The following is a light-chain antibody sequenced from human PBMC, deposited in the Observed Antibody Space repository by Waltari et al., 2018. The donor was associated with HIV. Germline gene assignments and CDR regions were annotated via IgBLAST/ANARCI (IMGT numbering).Light chain of an antibody. CDR2: WAS. CDR3: QQYHTTPLT. V-gene: IGKV4-1*01. Sequence: ESVMTQSTESLAVSMGGRSTVHCRPRQSLLDSSINKCFLAWYQQKAGQPPKLLVYWASARESGVPDRFSGGGAETNFTLTIDSLKAEDVAVYYCQQYHTTPLTFGGGTRVEIK. CDR1: QSLLDSSINKCF. J-gene: IGKJ4*01.